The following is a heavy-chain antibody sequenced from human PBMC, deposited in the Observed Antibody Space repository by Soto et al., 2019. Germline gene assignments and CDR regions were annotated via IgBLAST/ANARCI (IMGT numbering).Heavy chain of an antibody. Sequence: QVQLQESGPGLVKPSQTLSLTCTVSGGSISSGGYYWSWIRQHPGKGLEWIGYIYYSGSTYYNPSLMSRVTISVDTSKNQFSLKLSSVTAADTAVYYCATRGYSGYDAGYYFDYWGQGTLVTVSS. J-gene: IGHJ4*02. V-gene: IGHV4-31*03. D-gene: IGHD5-12*01. CDR2: IYYSGST. CDR3: ATRGYSGYDAGYYFDY. CDR1: GGSISSGGYY.